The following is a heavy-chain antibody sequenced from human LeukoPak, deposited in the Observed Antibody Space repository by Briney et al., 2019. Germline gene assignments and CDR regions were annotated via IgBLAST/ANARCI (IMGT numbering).Heavy chain of an antibody. V-gene: IGHV4-30-2*01. CDR2: IYHSGST. D-gene: IGHD3-22*01. CDR1: GGSISSGGYS. Sequence: SETLSLTCAVSGGSISSGGYSWSWIRQPPGKGLEWIGYIYHSGSTYYNPSLKSRVTISVDRSKNQFSLKLSSVTAADTAVYYCARVVSSDDSSGYYFNWSDPWGQGTLVTVSS. CDR3: ARVVSSDDSSGYYFNWSDP. J-gene: IGHJ5*02.